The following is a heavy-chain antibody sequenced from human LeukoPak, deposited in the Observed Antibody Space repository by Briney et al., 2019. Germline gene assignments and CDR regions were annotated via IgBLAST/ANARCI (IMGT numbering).Heavy chain of an antibody. Sequence: GGSLRRSCAASGFTFSSYWMHWVRQAPGKGLVWVSRINSDGSSTSYADSVRGRFTISRDNAKNTLYLQMNSLRAEDTAVYYCARARYVWGSYRSAPLYFDYWGQGTLVTVSS. J-gene: IGHJ4*02. D-gene: IGHD3-16*02. V-gene: IGHV3-74*01. CDR2: INSDGSST. CDR1: GFTFSSYW. CDR3: ARARYVWGSYRSAPLYFDY.